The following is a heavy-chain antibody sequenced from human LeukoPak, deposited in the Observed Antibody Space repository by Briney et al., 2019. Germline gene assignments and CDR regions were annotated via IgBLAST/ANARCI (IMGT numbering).Heavy chain of an antibody. CDR1: GYTFTGYY. V-gene: IGHV1-2*02. D-gene: IGHD3-22*01. CDR2: INPNSGGT. J-gene: IGHJ4*02. CDR3: ATYYYDGSGYYYIDY. Sequence: ASVKVSCKASGYTFTGYYMHWVRQAPGQGLEWMGWINPNSGGTNYAQKFQGRVTMTRDTSISTAYMELSRLRSDDTAVYYCATYYYDGSGYYYIDYWGQGTLVTVSS.